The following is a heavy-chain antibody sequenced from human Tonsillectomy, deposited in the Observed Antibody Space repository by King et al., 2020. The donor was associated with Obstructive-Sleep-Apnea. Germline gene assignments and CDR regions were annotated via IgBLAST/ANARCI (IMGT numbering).Heavy chain of an antibody. Sequence: VQLVESGGGVVQPGRSLRLSCAASGFTFSTYSMHWVRQAPGKVLEWVAVILYDGNNQYYADSVKGRFTISRDTSKNTMFLQMNSLRSEDTAVYYCAREDRVGATYFLDYWGQGTLVTVSS. D-gene: IGHD1-26*01. CDR2: ILYDGNNQ. V-gene: IGHV3-30-3*01. J-gene: IGHJ4*02. CDR3: AREDRVGATYFLDY. CDR1: GFTFSTYS.